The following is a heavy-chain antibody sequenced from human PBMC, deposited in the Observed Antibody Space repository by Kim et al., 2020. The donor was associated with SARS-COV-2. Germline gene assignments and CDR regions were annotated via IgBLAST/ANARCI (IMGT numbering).Heavy chain of an antibody. Sequence: SETLSLTCTVSGGSISSGGYYWSWIRQHPGKGLEWIGYIYYSGSTYYNPSLKSRVTISVDTSKNQFSLKLSSVTAADTAVYYCAREGPILTYGMDVWGQGTTVTVSS. V-gene: IGHV4-31*03. CDR1: GGSISSGGYY. CDR2: IYYSGST. J-gene: IGHJ6*02. CDR3: AREGPILTYGMDV. D-gene: IGHD3-9*01.